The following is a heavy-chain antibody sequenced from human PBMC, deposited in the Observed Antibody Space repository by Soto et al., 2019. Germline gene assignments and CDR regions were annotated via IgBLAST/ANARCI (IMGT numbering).Heavy chain of an antibody. D-gene: IGHD5-18*01. CDR1: GGSISSGGYY. CDR2: IYYSGST. J-gene: IGHJ4*02. Sequence: QVQLQESGPGLVKPSQTLSLTCTVSGGSISSGGYYWSWIRQHPGKGLEWIGYIYYSGSTYYNPSRKSRVTISVDTSKNQFSLKLSSVTAADTAVYYCARGRSGYSYPRYFDYWGQGTLVTVSS. V-gene: IGHV4-31*03. CDR3: ARGRSGYSYPRYFDY.